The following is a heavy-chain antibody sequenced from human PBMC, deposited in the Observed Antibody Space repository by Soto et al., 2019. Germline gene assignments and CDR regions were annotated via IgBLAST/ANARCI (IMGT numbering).Heavy chain of an antibody. V-gene: IGHV4-34*01. CDR1: GGSFSGYY. CDR2: INHSGST. Sequence: PSDTLSLTCAVYGGSFSGYYWSWISQSPGKGLEWIGEINHSGSTNYNPSLKSRVTISVDTSKNQFSLKLSSVTAADTAVYYCARRQSSSWYGLWGQGTLVTVS. CDR3: ARRQSSSWYGL. J-gene: IGHJ4*02. D-gene: IGHD6-13*01.